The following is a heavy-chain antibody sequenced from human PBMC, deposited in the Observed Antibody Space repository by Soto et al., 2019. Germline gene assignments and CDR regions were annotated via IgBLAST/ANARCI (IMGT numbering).Heavy chain of an antibody. CDR2: IYYSGST. Sequence: QVQLQESGPGLVKPSETLSLTCTVSGGSISSYYWSWIRQPPGKGLEWIGYIYYSGSTNYNPSLKSRVTISVDTSRTQSSLKLSSLTAADTAVYYCARRYGSCFDYWGQGTLVTVSS. D-gene: IGHD5-18*01. CDR3: ARRYGSCFDY. CDR1: GGSISSYY. J-gene: IGHJ4*02. V-gene: IGHV4-59*08.